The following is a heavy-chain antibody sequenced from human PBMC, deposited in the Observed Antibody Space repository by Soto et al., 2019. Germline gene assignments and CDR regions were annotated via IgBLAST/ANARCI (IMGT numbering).Heavy chain of an antibody. CDR3: ATDTGPVAGNGYDY. V-gene: IGHV1-24*01. Sequence: ASVKVSCKVSGYTLTELSMHWVRQAPGKGLEWMGGFDPEDGETIYAQKFQGRVTMTEDTSTDTAYMELSSLRSEDTAVYYCATDTGPVAGNGYDYCGQGTLVTVCS. CDR2: FDPEDGET. J-gene: IGHJ4*02. CDR1: GYTLTELS. D-gene: IGHD6-19*01.